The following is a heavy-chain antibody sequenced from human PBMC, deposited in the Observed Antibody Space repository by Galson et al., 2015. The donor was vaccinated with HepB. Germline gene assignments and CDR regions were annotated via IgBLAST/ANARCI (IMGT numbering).Heavy chain of an antibody. V-gene: IGHV6-1*01. J-gene: IGHJ4*02. CDR1: GDSVSSNTVG. Sequence: CAISGDSVSSNTVGWNWIRQSPSRGLEWLGRTYYRSKWSTDYAVSVKSRITIKPDTSKNQFSLQLNSVTPEDTAVYYCAKSIHLGRGFDSWGQGTLVTVSS. D-gene: IGHD7-27*01. CDR3: AKSIHLGRGFDS. CDR2: TYYRSKWST.